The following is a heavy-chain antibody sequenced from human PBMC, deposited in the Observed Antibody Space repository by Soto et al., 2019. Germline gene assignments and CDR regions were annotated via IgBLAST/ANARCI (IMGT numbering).Heavy chain of an antibody. CDR1: GYTFTGYY. CDR2: INPNSGGT. D-gene: IGHD3-22*01. CDR3: ARVRGWETYYYDT. J-gene: IGHJ4*02. Sequence: QVQLVQSGAEVKKPGASVKVSCKASGYTFTGYYMHWVRQAPGQGLEWMGWINPNSGGTNYAQKFQGWVTMTRDTSIRTGYMELSRLRSDDTAVYYCARVRGWETYYYDTWGQGTLVTVSS. V-gene: IGHV1-2*04.